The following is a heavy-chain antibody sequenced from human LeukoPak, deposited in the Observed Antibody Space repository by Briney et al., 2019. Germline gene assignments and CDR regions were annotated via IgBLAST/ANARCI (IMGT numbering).Heavy chain of an antibody. V-gene: IGHV1-46*01. CDR1: GYTFTSYY. CDR2: IFPSGT. Sequence: ASVKVSCETSGYTFTSYYIHWVRQAPGQGLEWMGIIFPSGTTYAQKFQGRVTTTRDTSTSTVYMELSSLGSEDTAVYYCAREFPATYNFDHWGQGTLVTVSS. J-gene: IGHJ4*02. CDR3: AREFPATYNFDH.